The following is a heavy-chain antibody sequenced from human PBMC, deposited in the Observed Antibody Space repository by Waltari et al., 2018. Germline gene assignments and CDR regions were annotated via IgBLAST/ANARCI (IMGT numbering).Heavy chain of an antibody. CDR2: INPNSGGT. CDR1: GYTFTGYY. D-gene: IGHD3-10*01. Sequence: QVQLVQSGAEVKKPGASVKVSCKASGYTFTGYYMHWVRQAPGQGLEWMGRINPNSGGTNYAQKFQGRVTMTRDTSISTAYMELSRLRSDDTAVYYCARDKGYYGSGSHIDYWGQGTLVTVSS. J-gene: IGHJ4*02. V-gene: IGHV1-2*06. CDR3: ARDKGYYGSGSHIDY.